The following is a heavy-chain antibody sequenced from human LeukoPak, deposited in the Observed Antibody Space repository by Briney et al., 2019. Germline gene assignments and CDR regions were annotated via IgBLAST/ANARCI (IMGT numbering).Heavy chain of an antibody. CDR2: INPISGYT. CDR1: GYTFTGYY. V-gene: IGHV1-2*02. Sequence: GASVKVSCKASGYTFTGYYMHWVRQAPGQGLEWRGWINPISGYTGYAQNFQGRVTMTGNTSISTAYIELSRLRSDDTAVYYCARDLSGISSATDAFDMWGQGTMVTVCS. D-gene: IGHD1-14*01. CDR3: ARDLSGISSATDAFDM. J-gene: IGHJ3*02.